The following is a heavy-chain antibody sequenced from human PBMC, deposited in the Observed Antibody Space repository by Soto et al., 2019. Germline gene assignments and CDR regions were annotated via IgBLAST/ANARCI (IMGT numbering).Heavy chain of an antibody. Sequence: QVQLVQSGAEVKKPGSSVKVSCKASGGTFSSYAISWVRQAPGQGLEWMGGIIPIFGTANYAQKFQGRVTITADESTSXAXXELSSLRSEDTAVYDCARSPLTYTAMGPIPNWFDPWGQGTLVTVSS. CDR1: GGTFSSYA. D-gene: IGHD5-18*01. CDR2: IIPIFGTA. CDR3: ARSPLTYTAMGPIPNWFDP. V-gene: IGHV1-69*12. J-gene: IGHJ5*02.